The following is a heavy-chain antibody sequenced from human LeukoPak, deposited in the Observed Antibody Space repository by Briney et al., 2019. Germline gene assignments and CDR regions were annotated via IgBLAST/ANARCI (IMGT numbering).Heavy chain of an antibody. CDR3: ARLLVLAATEGFDF. CDR1: GFTFSNHW. CDR2: IDERGRNA. J-gene: IGHJ4*02. V-gene: IGHV3-74*03. D-gene: IGHD2-8*02. Sequence: GGSLRLSCAASGFTFSNHWMHWVRQVPGKGLVWVSRIDERGRNAMYADSVKGRFSISRDNAKNTVNLQMNSLRAEDTGVYYCARLLVLAATEGFDFWGQGTLVTVSS.